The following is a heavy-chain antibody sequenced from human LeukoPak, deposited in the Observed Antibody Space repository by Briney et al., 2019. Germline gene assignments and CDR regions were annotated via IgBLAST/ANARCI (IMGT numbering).Heavy chain of an antibody. CDR3: ATEIDY. Sequence: PGGSLRLSCAASGFTLSSYGMHWVRQAPGKGLEWVAVISYDGSNKYYADSVKGRFTISRDNSKNTLYLQMNSLRAEDTAVYYCATEIDYWGQGTLVTVSS. CDR2: ISYDGSNK. CDR1: GFTLSSYG. V-gene: IGHV3-30*03. J-gene: IGHJ4*02.